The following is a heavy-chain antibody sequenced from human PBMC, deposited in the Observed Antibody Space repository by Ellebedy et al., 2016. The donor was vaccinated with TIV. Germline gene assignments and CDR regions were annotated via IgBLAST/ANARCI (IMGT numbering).Heavy chain of an antibody. CDR2: IYYSGST. Sequence: SETLSLTCTVSGGSISNYYWSWIRQPPGKGLEWIGYIYYSGSTNYHPSLKSRVTIPVDTSKNQFSLKLSSVSAADTAVYYCARGSRGYGSQVDYWGQGTPVTVSS. CDR1: GGSISNYY. D-gene: IGHD3-10*01. V-gene: IGHV4-59*01. J-gene: IGHJ4*02. CDR3: ARGSRGYGSQVDY.